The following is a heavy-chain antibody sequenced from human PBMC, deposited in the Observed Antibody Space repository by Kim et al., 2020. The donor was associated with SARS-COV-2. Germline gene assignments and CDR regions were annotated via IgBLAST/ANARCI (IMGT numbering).Heavy chain of an antibody. D-gene: IGHD6-19*01. J-gene: IGHJ4*02. V-gene: IGHV1-18*01. CDR3: ARGRGSSGWHDY. Sequence: NYAQKLQGRVTMTTDTSTSTAYMELRSLGSDDTAVYYCARGRGSSGWHDYWGQGTLVTVSS.